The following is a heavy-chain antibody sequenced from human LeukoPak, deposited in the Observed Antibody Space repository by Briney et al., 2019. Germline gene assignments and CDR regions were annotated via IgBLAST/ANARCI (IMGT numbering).Heavy chain of an antibody. J-gene: IGHJ4*02. D-gene: IGHD6-19*01. CDR1: GFTFSNYW. Sequence: GGSLRLSRAASGFTFSNYWMTWVRQAPGKGLEWVANIKDDGGEKHYVDSVKGRFTISRDNAKNSLDLQMNSLRVEDTAVYYCARGFAVALWGQGTLVTVSS. CDR3: ARGFAVAL. CDR2: IKDDGGEK. V-gene: IGHV3-7*01.